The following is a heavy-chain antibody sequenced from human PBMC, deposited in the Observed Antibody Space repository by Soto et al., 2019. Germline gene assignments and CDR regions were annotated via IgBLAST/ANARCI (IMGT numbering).Heavy chain of an antibody. CDR2: IIGSGGTP. CDR1: GFTFDIYA. J-gene: IGHJ6*02. Sequence: EVQLLESGGGLVQPGGSLRLSCAASGFTFDIYAMSWVRQAPGKGLEWVSTIIGSGGTPYYADSVKGRFTISRDNSKNTLYVQMISLRADDTAEYYCAKHSGYDHYYDMDVWGQGTTVTVSS. CDR3: AKHSGYDHYYDMDV. D-gene: IGHD5-12*01. V-gene: IGHV3-23*01.